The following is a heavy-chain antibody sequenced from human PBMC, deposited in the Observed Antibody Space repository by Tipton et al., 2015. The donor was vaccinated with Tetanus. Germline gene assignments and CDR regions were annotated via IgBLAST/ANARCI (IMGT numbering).Heavy chain of an antibody. CDR2: IYYSGST. Sequence: TLSLTCTVSGGSINNYYWSWIRQPPGKGLEWIGYIYYSGSTTYSPSFKSRVTISVDTPKNQFSLKLTSLTVADTAVYYCARGGSYSYGPRGFDLWGRGTLVTVSS. D-gene: IGHD5-18*01. J-gene: IGHJ2*01. V-gene: IGHV4-59*12. CDR3: ARGGSYSYGPRGFDL. CDR1: GGSINNYY.